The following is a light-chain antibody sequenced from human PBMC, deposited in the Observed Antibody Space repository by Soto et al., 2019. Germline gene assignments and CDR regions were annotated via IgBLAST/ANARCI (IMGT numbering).Light chain of an antibody. Sequence: EIVMTQSPATLSVSPGERATLSCRASQSVSSNLAWYQQKPGQAPRLLIYGASTRATGIPARFSGSGSGTDFTLTISRLEPEDFAVYYCQQYSNSPFTFGPGTKVDIK. CDR3: QQYSNSPFT. J-gene: IGKJ3*01. V-gene: IGKV3-15*01. CDR1: QSVSSN. CDR2: GAS.